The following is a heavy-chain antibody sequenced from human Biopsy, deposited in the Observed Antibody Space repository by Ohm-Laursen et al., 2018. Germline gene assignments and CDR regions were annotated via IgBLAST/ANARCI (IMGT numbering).Heavy chain of an antibody. CDR1: GFSLSARGMC. J-gene: IGHJ6*02. CDR3: ARTPILIVSAGLVYRHRRHLQGMDV. V-gene: IGHV2-70*11. CDR2: VDWDDYK. Sequence: TQTLTLTRSFSGFSLSARGMCVSWIRQAPGKALEWLACVDWDDYKDYSASLQTKLSISKDTSNDQVVLTVNNVDPADTATYYCARTPILIVSAGLVYRHRRHLQGMDVWGQGIAVTVS. D-gene: IGHD6-13*01.